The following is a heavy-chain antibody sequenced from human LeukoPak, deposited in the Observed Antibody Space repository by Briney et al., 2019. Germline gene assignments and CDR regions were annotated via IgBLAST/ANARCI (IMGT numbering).Heavy chain of an antibody. CDR1: GFTFSNYA. CDR3: AKKRTPVAGTNYFDY. Sequence: GGSLRLSSAASGFTFSNYAMSWVRQAPGKGLEWVSGVSAGGDKTDYAESVKGRFTISRDNSKNTVYMQMTSVTAEDTARYYCAKKRTPVAGTNYFDYWGLGTLVTVSS. CDR2: VSAGGDKT. V-gene: IGHV3-23*01. J-gene: IGHJ4*02. D-gene: IGHD6-19*01.